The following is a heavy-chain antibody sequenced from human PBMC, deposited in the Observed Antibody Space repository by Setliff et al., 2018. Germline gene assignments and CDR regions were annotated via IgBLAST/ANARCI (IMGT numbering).Heavy chain of an antibody. CDR2: FDPEDGET. V-gene: IGHV1-24*01. J-gene: IGHJ3*02. CDR1: GYTLTELS. D-gene: IGHD6-13*01. Sequence: ASVKVSCKVSGYTLTELSRHWVRQAPGKGLEWMGGFDPEDGETIYAQKFQGRVTMTEDTSTDTAYMELSSLRSEDTAVYYCAREVTGSSSWVEGAFDIWGQGTMVTVSS. CDR3: AREVTGSSSWVEGAFDI.